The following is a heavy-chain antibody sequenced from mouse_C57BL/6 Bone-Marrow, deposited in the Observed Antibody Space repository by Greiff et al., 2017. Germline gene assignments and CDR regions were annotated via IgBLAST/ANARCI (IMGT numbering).Heavy chain of an antibody. Sequence: QVQLQQSGAELVKPGASVKISCKASGYAFSSYWMNWVKQRPGKGLEWIGQIYPGDGDTNYNGKFKGKATLTADKSSSTAYMQLSSLTSEDSAVYFCACDGYWYYAMGYWDQGTSVTVSS. J-gene: IGHJ4*01. D-gene: IGHD2-3*01. V-gene: IGHV1-80*01. CDR2: IYPGDGDT. CDR3: ACDGYWYYAMGY. CDR1: GYAFSSYW.